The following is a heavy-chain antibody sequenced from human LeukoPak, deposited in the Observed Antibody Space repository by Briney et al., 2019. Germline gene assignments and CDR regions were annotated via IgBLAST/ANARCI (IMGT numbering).Heavy chain of an antibody. V-gene: IGHV3-7*01. CDR3: ARAGDFWSGYYTIDY. J-gene: IGHJ4*02. CDR1: GFTFSSYW. D-gene: IGHD3-3*01. CDR2: IKQDGSEK. Sequence: PGGSLRLSCAASGFTFSSYWMSWVRQAPGKGLEWVANIKQDGSEKYYVDSVKGRFTISRDNAKNSLYPQMNSLRAEDTAVYYCARAGDFWSGYYTIDYWGQGTLVTVSS.